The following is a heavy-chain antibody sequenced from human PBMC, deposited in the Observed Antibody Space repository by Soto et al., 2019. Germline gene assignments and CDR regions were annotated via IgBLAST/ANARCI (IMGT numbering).Heavy chain of an antibody. J-gene: IGHJ6*02. CDR1: GFTFSSYS. CDR3: AREAGYYYYGMDV. CDR2: ISSSSSYI. Sequence: VGSLRLSCAASGFTFSSYSMNWVRQAPGKGLEWVSSISSSSSYIYYADSVKGRFTISRDNAKNSLYLQMNSLRAEDTAVYYCAREAGYYYYGMDVWGQGTTVTVSS. V-gene: IGHV3-21*01.